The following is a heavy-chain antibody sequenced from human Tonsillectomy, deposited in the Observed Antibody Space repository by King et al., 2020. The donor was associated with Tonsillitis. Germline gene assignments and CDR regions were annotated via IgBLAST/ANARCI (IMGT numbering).Heavy chain of an antibody. D-gene: IGHD1-1*01. V-gene: IGHV3-48*01. CDR1: GFTFSSYS. CDR2: ISSSSYTI. J-gene: IGHJ4*02. Sequence: EVQLVESGGGLVQPGGSLRLSCAASGFTFSSYSMNWVRQAPGKGLEWVSYISSSSYTIYYADSVKGRFTISRDNAKNSLYLQMNSLRAEDTAVYYCARGRVHEHGSLDYWGQGTLVTVSS. CDR3: ARGRVHEHGSLDY.